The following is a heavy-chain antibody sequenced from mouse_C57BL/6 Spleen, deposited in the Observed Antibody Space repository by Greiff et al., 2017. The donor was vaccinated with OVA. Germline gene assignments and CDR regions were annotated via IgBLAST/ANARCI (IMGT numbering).Heavy chain of an antibody. Sequence: EVKLVESGGGLVKPGGSLKLSCAASGFTFSSYAMSWVRQTPEKRLEWVATISDGGSYTYYPDNVKGRFTISRDNAKNNLYLQMSHLKSEDTAMYYCARGGTGFWFAYWGPGTLVTVSA. CDR1: GFTFSSYA. D-gene: IGHD4-1*01. V-gene: IGHV5-4*03. CDR3: ARGGTGFWFAY. J-gene: IGHJ3*01. CDR2: ISDGGSYT.